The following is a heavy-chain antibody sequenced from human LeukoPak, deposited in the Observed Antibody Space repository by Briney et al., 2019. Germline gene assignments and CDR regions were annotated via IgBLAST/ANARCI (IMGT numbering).Heavy chain of an antibody. D-gene: IGHD1-26*01. CDR2: ISYSGST. CDR1: GGSISGYY. V-gene: IGHV4-59*12. CDR3: ASGSGSYFP. Sequence: SETLSLTCTVSGGSISGYYWSWIRQPPGKGLEWVGYISYSGSTNYNPSLKSRVTISVDRSKNQFSLKLSSVTAADTAVYYCASGSGSYFPWGQGTLVTVSS. J-gene: IGHJ5*02.